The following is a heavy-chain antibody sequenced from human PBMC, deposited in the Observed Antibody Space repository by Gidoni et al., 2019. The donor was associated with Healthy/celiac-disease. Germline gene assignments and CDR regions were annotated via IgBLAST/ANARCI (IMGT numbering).Heavy chain of an antibody. D-gene: IGHD3-3*01. CDR1: GYTFTSYA. Sequence: QVQLVQSGAEVKKPGASVKVSCKASGYTFTSYAMHWVRQAPGQRLEWMGWINAGNGNTKYSQKFQGRVTITRDTSASTAYMELSSLRSEDTAVYYCARGGSDYDFWSGYYTVSGLYGMDVWGQGTTVTVSS. J-gene: IGHJ6*02. CDR3: ARGGSDYDFWSGYYTVSGLYGMDV. V-gene: IGHV1-3*01. CDR2: INAGNGNT.